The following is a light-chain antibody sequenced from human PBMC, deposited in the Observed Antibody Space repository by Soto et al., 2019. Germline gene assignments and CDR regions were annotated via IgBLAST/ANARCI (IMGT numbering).Light chain of an antibody. CDR3: QQYNNWPRT. CDR2: GAS. Sequence: EIVMTQSPATLSVSPGERATLSCRASQSVSSNLAWYQQKPGQAPRLLIHGASTRATGIPARFGGGGSGTEFTLTISSLQSEDLAVYYCQQYNNWPRTFGQGTKLEIK. J-gene: IGKJ2*01. CDR1: QSVSSN. V-gene: IGKV3-15*01.